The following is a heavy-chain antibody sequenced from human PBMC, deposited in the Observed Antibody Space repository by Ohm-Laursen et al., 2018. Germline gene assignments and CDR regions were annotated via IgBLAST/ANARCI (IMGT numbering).Heavy chain of an antibody. D-gene: IGHD6-19*01. Sequence: TQTLTLTCTFSGFSLSTSGVCVSWIRQPPGKALEWLARLDWDDDKYYSTSLKTRLTISKDTSKNQVVLTMTNMDPVDTATYYCARCTIGWSSFDYWGQGSLVTVSS. J-gene: IGHJ4*02. CDR1: GFSLSTSGVC. CDR2: LDWDDDK. V-gene: IGHV2-70*11. CDR3: ARCTIGWSSFDY.